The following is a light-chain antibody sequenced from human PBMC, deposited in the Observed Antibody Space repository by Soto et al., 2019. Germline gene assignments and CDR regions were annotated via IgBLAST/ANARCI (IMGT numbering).Light chain of an antibody. CDR3: QQYNYWRPHT. V-gene: IGKV3D-15*01. CDR1: QSVSSN. Sequence: EIVMTQSPATLSVSPGERATLSCRASQSVSSNLAWYQQKPGQAPRLLIYAASTRATGIPARFSGSGSRTEFTLTICSLQSEDFAFHYCQQYNYWRPHTFGQGTKLEIK. J-gene: IGKJ2*01. CDR2: AAS.